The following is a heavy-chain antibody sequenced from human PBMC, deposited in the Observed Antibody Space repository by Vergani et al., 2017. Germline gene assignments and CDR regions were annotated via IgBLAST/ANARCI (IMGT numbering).Heavy chain of an antibody. J-gene: IGHJ6*02. CDR1: GFTFSSYW. V-gene: IGHV3-7*03. CDR2: IKQDGSEK. Sequence: EVQLVESGGGLVQPGGSLRLSCAASGFTFSSYWMSWVRQAPGKGLEWVSNIKQDGSEKYYVDSVKGRFTISRDNDKNSLYLQMNSLRAEDTAVYYCARDTTVTTKTPMHVWGQGTTVTGPS. CDR3: ARDTTVTTKTPMHV. D-gene: IGHD4-11*01.